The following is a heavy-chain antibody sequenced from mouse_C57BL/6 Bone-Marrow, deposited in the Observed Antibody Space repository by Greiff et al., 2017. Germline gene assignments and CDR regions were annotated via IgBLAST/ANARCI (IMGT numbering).Heavy chain of an antibody. Sequence: QVQLQQPGAELVMPGASVKLSCKASGYTFTSYWMHWVKQRPGQGLEWIGEIDPSDSYTNYNQKFKGKSTLTVDKSSSTAYMQLSSLTSEDSAVYYCASGGGTGFDYWGQGTTLTVSS. CDR2: IDPSDSYT. J-gene: IGHJ2*01. V-gene: IGHV1-69*01. CDR1: GYTFTSYW. CDR3: ASGGGTGFDY. D-gene: IGHD4-1*01.